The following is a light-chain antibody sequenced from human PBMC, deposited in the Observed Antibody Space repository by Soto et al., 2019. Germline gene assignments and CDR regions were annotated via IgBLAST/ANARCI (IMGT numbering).Light chain of an antibody. CDR3: QQYGDSPLT. Sequence: PATLSLSPGERATLSCRASQSVSSNCLAWYQQKPGQAPRLLIYGASSRATGIPDRFSGSGSGTDFTLTISRLEPEDFAVYHCQQYGDSPLTFGGGTKVDIK. J-gene: IGKJ4*01. CDR1: QSVSSNC. V-gene: IGKV3-20*01. CDR2: GAS.